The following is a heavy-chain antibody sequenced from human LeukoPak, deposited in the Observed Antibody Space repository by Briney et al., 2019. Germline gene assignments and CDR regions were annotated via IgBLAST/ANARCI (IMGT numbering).Heavy chain of an antibody. V-gene: IGHV4-39*07. Sequence: SETLSLTCTVSGGSISSSSYYWGWIRQPPGKGLEWTGNIYDSGSTYYNPSLKSRVTISVDTSNNQFSLKLSSVTAADTAVYYCATTTIRLGYWGQGTLVTVSS. CDR3: ATTTIRLGY. CDR1: GGSISSSSYY. CDR2: IYDSGST. D-gene: IGHD1-26*01. J-gene: IGHJ4*02.